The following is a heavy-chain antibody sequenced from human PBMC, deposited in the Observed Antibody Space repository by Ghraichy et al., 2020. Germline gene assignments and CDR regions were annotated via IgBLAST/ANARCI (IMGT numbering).Heavy chain of an antibody. V-gene: IGHV4-39*01. CDR2: VYYSGHS. CDR1: GASTGSRSYY. Sequence: SETLSLTCTVSGASTGSRSYYWAWIRQPPGKGLEWIGSVYYSGHSYNNPSLKGRLIMSVDTSKNQFSLGLSSVTAADTGVYYCASARVLEVVGARNHNWFDPWGQGILVSVSS. D-gene: IGHD1-26*01. J-gene: IGHJ5*02. CDR3: ASARVLEVVGARNHNWFDP.